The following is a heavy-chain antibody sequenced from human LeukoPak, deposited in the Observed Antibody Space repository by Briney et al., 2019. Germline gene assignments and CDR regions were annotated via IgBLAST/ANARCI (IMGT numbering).Heavy chain of an antibody. CDR3: SRDPRPCDY. J-gene: IGHJ4*02. CDR2: ISGSGSVI. Sequence: GGSLRLSCAASGFTFSDYYMTWIRHAPGKGLETVAYISGSGSVIVYADSVKGRFTIFRDNAQNSLYLQMNGLRDEDTAVYYCSRDPRPCDYWGQGTLVTVSS. CDR1: GFTFSDYY. V-gene: IGHV3-11*04.